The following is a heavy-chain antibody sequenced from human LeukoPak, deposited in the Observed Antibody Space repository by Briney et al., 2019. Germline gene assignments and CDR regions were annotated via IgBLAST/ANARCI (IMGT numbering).Heavy chain of an antibody. CDR3: ATTYYYDSSGYFGY. D-gene: IGHD3-22*01. J-gene: IGHJ4*02. V-gene: IGHV1-24*01. Sequence: ASVKVSCKVSGYTLTELSMHCVRQAPGKGLEWMGGFYPEDGETIYAQKFQGRVTMTEDTSTNTAYMELSSLRSEDTAVYYCATTYYYDSSGYFGYWGQGTLVTVSS. CDR1: GYTLTELS. CDR2: FYPEDGET.